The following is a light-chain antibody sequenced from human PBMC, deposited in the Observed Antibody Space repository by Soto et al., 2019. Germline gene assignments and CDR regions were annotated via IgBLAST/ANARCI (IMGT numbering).Light chain of an antibody. CDR3: QQYNSYSWP. J-gene: IGKJ1*01. CDR1: QSISSW. Sequence: DIQMTQSPSTLSASVGDRVTITCRASQSISSWLAWYQQKPGKAPKLLSYKASSLESGVPSRFIGSGSGTEFTLTISSLQPDDFATYYCQQYNSYSWPFGQGTKVEIK. V-gene: IGKV1-5*03. CDR2: KAS.